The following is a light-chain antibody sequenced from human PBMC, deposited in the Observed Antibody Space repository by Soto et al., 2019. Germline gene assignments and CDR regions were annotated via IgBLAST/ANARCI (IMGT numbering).Light chain of an antibody. CDR2: EVS. CDR3: ISYTGSDTSYV. V-gene: IGLV2-8*01. Sequence: QSALTQPPSASGSPGQSVTISCTGTSSDIGAYNYVSWYQQYPGKAPKLIIYEVSQRPSGVPDRFSGSKSGITASLTISGLQAEDEADYYCISYTGSDTSYVFGTGTKLTVL. CDR1: SSDIGAYNY. J-gene: IGLJ1*01.